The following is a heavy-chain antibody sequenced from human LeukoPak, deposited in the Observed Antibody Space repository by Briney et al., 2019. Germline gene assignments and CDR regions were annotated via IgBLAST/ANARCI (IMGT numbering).Heavy chain of an antibody. CDR1: GFTFRTYW. Sequence: GGSLRLSCAVSGFTFRTYWMHWVRQVPGEGLVWVSRINEDGSITNYADSVKGRLSISRDNAKNTLYLQMNSLRAEDTAVYYCGRDLGGRSGYWGQGTLVTVSS. D-gene: IGHD1-26*01. V-gene: IGHV3-74*01. CDR3: GRDLGGRSGY. J-gene: IGHJ4*02. CDR2: INEDGSIT.